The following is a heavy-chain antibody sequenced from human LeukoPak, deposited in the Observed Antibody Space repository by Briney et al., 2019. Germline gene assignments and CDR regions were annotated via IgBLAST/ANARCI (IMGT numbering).Heavy chain of an antibody. Sequence: QTGGSLRLSCAASGFTFDDYAMHWVRQAPGKGLEWVSLISWDGGSTYYADSVKVRFTISRDNSRNSLYLQMNSLRAEDTALYSCAKVRSYDNNGYYDYWGQGTLVTVSS. CDR1: GFTFDDYA. CDR3: AKVRSYDNNGYYDY. D-gene: IGHD3-22*01. J-gene: IGHJ4*02. V-gene: IGHV3-43D*04. CDR2: ISWDGGST.